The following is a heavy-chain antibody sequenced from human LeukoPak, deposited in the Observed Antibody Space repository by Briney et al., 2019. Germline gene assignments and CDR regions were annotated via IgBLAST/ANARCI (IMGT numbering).Heavy chain of an antibody. Sequence: GGSLRLSCAASGFTFSDYAMNWVRQAPGKGLEWVSTISGGGEYTRYADSVQGRFIVSRDNSKNTVYLQMTSLRVEDTAVYFCAKDKRGGSDYVYFDYWGQGTLATVSS. V-gene: IGHV3-23*01. D-gene: IGHD4-17*01. CDR3: AKDKRGGSDYVYFDY. CDR1: GFTFSDYA. J-gene: IGHJ4*02. CDR2: ISGGGEYT.